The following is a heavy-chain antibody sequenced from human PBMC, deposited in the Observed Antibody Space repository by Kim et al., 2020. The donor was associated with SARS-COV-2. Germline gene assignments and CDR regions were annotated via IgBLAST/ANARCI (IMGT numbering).Heavy chain of an antibody. CDR3: AVLTYYYDSSGPFDY. CDR1: GFTFSSYE. V-gene: IGHV3-48*03. J-gene: IGHJ4*02. Sequence: GGSLRLSCAASGFTFSSYEMNWVRQAPGKGLEWVSYISSSGSTIYYADSVKGRFTISRDNAKNSLYLQMNSLRAEDTAVYYCAVLTYYYDSSGPFDYWGQGTLVTVSS. D-gene: IGHD3-22*01. CDR2: ISSSGSTI.